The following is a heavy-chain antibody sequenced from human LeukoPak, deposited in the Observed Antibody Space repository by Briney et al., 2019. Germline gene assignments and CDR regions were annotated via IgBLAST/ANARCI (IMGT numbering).Heavy chain of an antibody. J-gene: IGHJ4*02. V-gene: IGHV4-30-4*01. CDR1: GGSISSGDYY. D-gene: IGHD2-2*01. CDR2: IYYSGST. CDR3: ARGLRTSCPDF. Sequence: SETLSLTCTVSGGSISSGDYYWSWIRQPPGKGLEWIGYIYYSGSTYYNPSLKSPVTISVDTSKNHFSLKLSSVTAADTAVYYCARGLRTSCPDFWGKGTLVTV.